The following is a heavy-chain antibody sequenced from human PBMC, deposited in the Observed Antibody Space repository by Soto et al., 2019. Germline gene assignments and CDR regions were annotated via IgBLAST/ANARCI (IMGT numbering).Heavy chain of an antibody. Sequence: ASVKVSCKASGYTFTSYVISWVRQAPGQGLEWMGWISAYNGNTNYAQKLQGRVTMTTDTSTSTAYMELRSLRSDDTAVYYCARERYCSGGSCDVYYYYGMDVWGQGTTVTVSS. CDR1: GYTFTSYV. CDR3: ARERYCSGGSCDVYYYYGMDV. J-gene: IGHJ6*02. V-gene: IGHV1-18*01. CDR2: ISAYNGNT. D-gene: IGHD2-15*01.